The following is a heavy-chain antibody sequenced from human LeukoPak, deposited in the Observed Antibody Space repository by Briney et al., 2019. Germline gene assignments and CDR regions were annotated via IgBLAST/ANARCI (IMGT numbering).Heavy chain of an antibody. V-gene: IGHV3-30-3*01. CDR3: ARQHNYASGT. CDR2: ISYDGSSQ. CDR1: GCTFSDYP. D-gene: IGHD3-10*01. Sequence: GGSLRLSCAASGCTFSDYPMHWVRQAPGKGLEWVAVISYDGSSQYFADSVKGRFTISRDNSKNTHYLPMSSLRPGDAAVYYCARQHNYASGTWGRGTMVTVSS. J-gene: IGHJ3*01.